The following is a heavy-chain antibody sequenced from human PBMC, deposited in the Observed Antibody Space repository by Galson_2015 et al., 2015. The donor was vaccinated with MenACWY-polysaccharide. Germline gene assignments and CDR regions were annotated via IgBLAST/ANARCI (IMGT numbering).Heavy chain of an antibody. J-gene: IGHJ3*01. CDR2: IQYDGSQK. CDR1: GLKFRGSG. CDR3: AREGSRIVFHAFDV. Sequence: SLRLSCAASGLKFRGSGMHWVRQAPGKGLEWVAVIQYDGSQKQYIDSVKGRFTLSRDNSKNTLYLEMSSLRAEDTALYYCAREGSRIVFHAFDVWGQGTMVIVSS. D-gene: IGHD3-10*02. V-gene: IGHV3-33*01.